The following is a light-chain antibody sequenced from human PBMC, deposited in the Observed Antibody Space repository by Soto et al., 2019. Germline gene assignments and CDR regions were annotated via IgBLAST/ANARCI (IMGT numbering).Light chain of an antibody. CDR2: RNN. Sequence: QSVLTQPPSASGTPGQRVTISCSGSSSNIGSNYVYWYQQLPGTAPKLLIYRNNQRPSGVPDRFSGSKSGTSASLAISGLRSEDEADYYCAAWDDSLSGPVVFGGGPSSPS. V-gene: IGLV1-47*01. CDR1: SSNIGSNY. J-gene: IGLJ2*01. CDR3: AAWDDSLSGPVV.